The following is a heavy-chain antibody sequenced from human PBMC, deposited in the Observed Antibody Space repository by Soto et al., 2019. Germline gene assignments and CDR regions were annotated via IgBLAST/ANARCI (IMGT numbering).Heavy chain of an antibody. V-gene: IGHV1-69*06. J-gene: IGHJ6*02. CDR1: GGTFSSYA. CDR3: ARVGYNFWSRYNYYGMDV. CDR2: IIPIVTTP. D-gene: IGHD3-3*01. Sequence: QVRLVQSGAEVKKPGSSVKVSCEASGGTFSSYAVTWVRQAPGQGLEWMGGIIPIVTTPNYAQKFQGRLTSSADKSTSTSYMELSSLRSEDTGGYYCARVGYNFWSRYNYYGMDVWGQGTTVIVSS.